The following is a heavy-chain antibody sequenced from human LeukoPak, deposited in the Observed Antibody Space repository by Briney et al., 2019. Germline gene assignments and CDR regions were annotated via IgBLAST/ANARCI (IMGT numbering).Heavy chain of an antibody. D-gene: IGHD3-10*01. J-gene: IGHJ4*02. CDR2: IKQDGSEK. CDR3: ARAQLWFGT. V-gene: IGHV3-7*01. CDR1: GFTFSGYG. Sequence: GGSLRLSCAASGFTFSGYGMSWVRQAPGKGLEWVANIKQDGSEKYYVDSVKGRFTISRDNAKNSLYLQMNSLRAEDTAVYYCARAQLWFGTWGQGTLVTVSS.